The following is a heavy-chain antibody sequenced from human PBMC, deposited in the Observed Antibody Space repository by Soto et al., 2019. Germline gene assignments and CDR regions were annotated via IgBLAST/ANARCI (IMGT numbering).Heavy chain of an antibody. CDR1: GFTVSNNY. Sequence: EVQLVESWGGLVQPGESLRLSCAASGFTVSNNYMSWVRQAPGKGLEWVSFIYSGGNTYYADSVKVRFTISRDKSKNTLYLQMNNLRVEDTAVYYCTRRPGSWGQGTLVTVSS. CDR2: IYSGGNT. D-gene: IGHD7-27*01. J-gene: IGHJ5*02. V-gene: IGHV3-66*01. CDR3: TRRPGS.